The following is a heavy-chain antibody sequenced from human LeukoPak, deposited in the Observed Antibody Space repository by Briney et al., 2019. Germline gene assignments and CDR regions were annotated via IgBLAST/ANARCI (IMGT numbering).Heavy chain of an antibody. CDR1: GGSFSGYY. V-gene: IGHV4-59*01. CDR3: ARDQMTYDILTGVYYYYGMDV. J-gene: IGHJ6*02. CDR2: IYYSGST. Sequence: SETLSLTCAVYGGSFSGYYWSWIRQPPGKGLEWIGYIYYSGSTNYNPSLKSRVTISVDTSKNQFSLKLSSVTAADTAVYYCARDQMTYDILTGVYYYYGMDVWGQGTTVTVSS. D-gene: IGHD3-9*01.